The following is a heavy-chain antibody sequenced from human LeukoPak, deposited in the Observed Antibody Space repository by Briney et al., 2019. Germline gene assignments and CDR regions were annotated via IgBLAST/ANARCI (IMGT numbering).Heavy chain of an antibody. CDR2: IYYSGST. CDR1: GGSISSYY. CDR3: ARDRIGYCSSTSCYRRFDP. D-gene: IGHD2-2*01. Sequence: SETLSLTCTVSGGSISSYYWSWIRQPPGKGLEWIGYIYYSGSTYYNPSLKSRVTISVDTSKNQFSLKLSSVTAADTAVYYCARDRIGYCSSTSCYRRFDPWGQGTLVTVSS. V-gene: IGHV4-30-4*08. J-gene: IGHJ5*02.